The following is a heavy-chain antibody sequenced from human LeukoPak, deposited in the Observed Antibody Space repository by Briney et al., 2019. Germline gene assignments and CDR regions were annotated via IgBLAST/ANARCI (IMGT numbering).Heavy chain of an antibody. D-gene: IGHD2-15*01. J-gene: IGHJ4*02. CDR3: ARQGGYCSGGSCYFYFDF. Sequence: PSETLSLTCNVSGGSMRTSTNYWGWIRQPPGKGLEWVGTIYYSGSTNYNPSLKSRLSISVDTSKNQFSLRLSSVTAADTAVYYCARQGGYCSGGSCYFYFDFWGQGTLVTVSS. CDR2: IYYSGST. CDR1: GGSMRTSTNY. V-gene: IGHV4-39*01.